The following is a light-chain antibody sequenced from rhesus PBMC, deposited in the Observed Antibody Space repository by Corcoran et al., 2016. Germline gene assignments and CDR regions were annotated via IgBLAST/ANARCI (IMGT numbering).Light chain of an antibody. CDR1: QGIREY. CDR2: GAS. CDR3: LQGYDTPYT. Sequence: DIQMTQSPSSLSASVGDRVTITCRSRQGIREYLSWYQQKSGKTPHRLIYGASNLETGVPSRFRCSGSWTEFNLTISSLQPVDFASYCCLQGYDTPYTFGQGTRVEIK. J-gene: IGKJ2*01. V-gene: IGKV1-36*02.